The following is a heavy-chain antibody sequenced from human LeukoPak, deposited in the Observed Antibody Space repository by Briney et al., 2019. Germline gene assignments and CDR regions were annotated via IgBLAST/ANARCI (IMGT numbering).Heavy chain of an antibody. CDR1: GYTFTGYY. V-gene: IGHV1-2*02. Sequence: ASVKVSCKASGYTFTGYYLHWVRQAPGQGLEWMGWINPNSGDTNYAQKFQGRVTMTRDTSISTAYMELSRLRSDDTAVYYCARGLLWFGESPDYWGQGTLVTVSS. J-gene: IGHJ4*02. CDR2: INPNSGDT. D-gene: IGHD3-10*01. CDR3: ARGLLWFGESPDY.